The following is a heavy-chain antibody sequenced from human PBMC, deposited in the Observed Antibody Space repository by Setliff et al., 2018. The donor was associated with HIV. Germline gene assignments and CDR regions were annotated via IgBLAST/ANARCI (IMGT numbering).Heavy chain of an antibody. CDR2: VKQDGTET. V-gene: IGHV3-7*01. Sequence: GGSLRLSCAASGFRFRSYWMSWVRQAPGKGLESVANVKQDGTETLYVDSVKGRFTISRDNANNLVYLQMNSLRVEDTAMYYCARDPIVGGPDYFDYWGQGTLVTVSS. J-gene: IGHJ4*02. CDR3: ARDPIVGGPDYFDY. D-gene: IGHD1-26*01. CDR1: GFRFRSYW.